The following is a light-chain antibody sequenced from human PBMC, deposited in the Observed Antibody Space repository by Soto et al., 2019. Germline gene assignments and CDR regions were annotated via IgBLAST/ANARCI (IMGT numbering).Light chain of an antibody. CDR1: SSNIGSNY. CDR3: AAWDDSPNYV. J-gene: IGLJ1*01. Sequence: QSVLTQPPSASGTPGQRGTISCSGSSSNIGSNYVYWYQQLPGTAPKLLIYRNNQRPSGVPDRFSGSKSGTSASLAISGLRSEDEADYYCAAWDDSPNYVFGTGTKLTVL. CDR2: RNN. V-gene: IGLV1-47*01.